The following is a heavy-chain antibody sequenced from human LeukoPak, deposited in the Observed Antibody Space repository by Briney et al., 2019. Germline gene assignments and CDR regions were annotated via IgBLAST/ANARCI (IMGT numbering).Heavy chain of an antibody. V-gene: IGHV3-30-3*01. J-gene: IGHJ4*02. CDR3: ARIKWELLAGGCFDY. CDR1: GFTFSSYA. Sequence: GRSLRLSCAASGFTFSSYAMHWVRQAPGKGLEWVAVISYDGSNKYYADSVKGRFTISRDNSKNALYLQMNSLRAEDTAVYYCARIKWELLAGGCFDYWGQGTLVTVSS. CDR2: ISYDGSNK. D-gene: IGHD1-26*01.